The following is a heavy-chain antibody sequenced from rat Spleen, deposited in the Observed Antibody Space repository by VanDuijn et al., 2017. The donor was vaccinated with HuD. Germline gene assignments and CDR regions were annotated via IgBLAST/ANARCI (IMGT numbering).Heavy chain of an antibody. J-gene: IGHJ2*01. CDR1: GFIFSDYY. V-gene: IGHV5-29*01. Sequence: EVQLVESDGGLVQPGRSLKLSCAVSGFIFSDYYMAWVRQTPTKGLEWVATFSYDGGNTYYRDSVKGRFTISRDNAKSTLYLQMDSLRSEDTATYYCARQGDYGYTSFDYWGQGVMVTVSS. CDR2: FSYDGGNT. CDR3: ARQGDYGYTSFDY. D-gene: IGHD1-9*01.